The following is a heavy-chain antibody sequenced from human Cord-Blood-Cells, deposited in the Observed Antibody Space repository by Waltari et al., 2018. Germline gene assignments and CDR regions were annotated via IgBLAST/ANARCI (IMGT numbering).Heavy chain of an antibody. J-gene: IGHJ3*02. V-gene: IGHV7-4-1*02. CDR1: GDTCPSYA. CDR2: INTNAGNP. Sequence: QVQLVQSGSELKKPGASVKVSCTASGDTCPSYAMNLVRQAPGQGLEWMGGINTNAGNPTYAQGFTGLFVFSLDTSVSTAYLQISSLKAEDTAVYYCARDGGPNYAYDAFDIWGQGTMVTVSS. D-gene: IGHD3-16*01. CDR3: ARDGGPNYAYDAFDI.